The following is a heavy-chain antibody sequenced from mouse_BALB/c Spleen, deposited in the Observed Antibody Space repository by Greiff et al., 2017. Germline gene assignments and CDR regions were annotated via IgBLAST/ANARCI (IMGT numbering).Heavy chain of an antibody. CDR1: GYTFTSYV. Sequence: VHVKQSGPELVKPGASVKMSCKASGYTFTSYVMHWVKQKPGQGLEWIGYINPYNDGTKYNEKFKGKATLTSDKSSSTAYMELSSLTSEDSAVYYCAGEDYSRSWFAYWGQGTLVTVSA. V-gene: IGHV1-14*01. CDR3: AGEDYSRSWFAY. J-gene: IGHJ3*01. D-gene: IGHD1-1*02. CDR2: INPYNDGT.